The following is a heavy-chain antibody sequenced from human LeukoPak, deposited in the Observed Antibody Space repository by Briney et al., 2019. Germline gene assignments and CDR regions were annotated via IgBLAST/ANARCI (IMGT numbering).Heavy chain of an antibody. J-gene: IGHJ4*02. D-gene: IGHD6-13*01. CDR3: ASSIVAAGTSPFDY. V-gene: IGHV3-48*04. CDR1: GFTFSIYS. Sequence: PGRSLRLSCAASGFTFSIYSMNWVRQAPGKALEWVSYISSSSDTIYYADSVKGRITISRDNAKNSLYLQMNSLRAEDTAVYYCASSIVAAGTSPFDYWGQGTLVTVSS. CDR2: ISSSSDTI.